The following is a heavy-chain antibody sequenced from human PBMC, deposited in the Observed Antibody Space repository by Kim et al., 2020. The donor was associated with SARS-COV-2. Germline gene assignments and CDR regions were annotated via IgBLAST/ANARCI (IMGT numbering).Heavy chain of an antibody. CDR1: GFTFSSYD. CDR3: ARSSGSYYEDAFDI. D-gene: IGHD1-26*01. J-gene: IGHJ3*02. CDR2: IGTAGDT. Sequence: GGSLRLSCAASGFTFSSYDMHWVRQATGKGLEWVSAIGTAGDTYYPGSVKGRFTISRENAKNSLYLQMNSLRAGDTAVYYCARSSGSYYEDAFDIWGQGTMVTVSS. V-gene: IGHV3-13*01.